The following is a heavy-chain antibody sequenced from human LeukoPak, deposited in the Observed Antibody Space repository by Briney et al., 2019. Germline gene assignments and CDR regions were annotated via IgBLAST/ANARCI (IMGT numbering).Heavy chain of an antibody. CDR3: AREGVPYCSSTSCPGGFGY. D-gene: IGHD2-2*01. Sequence: ASVKVSCKASGYTFTSYGISWVRQAPGQGLEWMGWISAYNGNTNYAQKLQGRVTMTTDTSTSTAYMELRSLRSDDTAVYYCAREGVPYCSSTSCPGGFGYWGQGTLVTVSS. CDR2: ISAYNGNT. V-gene: IGHV1-18*01. J-gene: IGHJ4*02. CDR1: GYTFTSYG.